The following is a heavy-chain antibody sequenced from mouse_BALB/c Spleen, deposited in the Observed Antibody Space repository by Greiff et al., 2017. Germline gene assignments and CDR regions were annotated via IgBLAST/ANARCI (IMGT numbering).Heavy chain of an antibody. V-gene: IGHV5-17*02. D-gene: IGHD2-4*01. CDR2: ISSGSSTI. CDR3: ARSTMITTGFAD. J-gene: IGHJ3*01. CDR1: GFTFSSFG. Sequence: EVMLVESGGGLVQPGGSRKLSCAASGFTFSSFGMHWVRQAPEKGLEWVAYISSGSSTIYYADTVKGRFTISRDNPKNTLFLQMTSLRSEDTAMYYCARSTMITTGFADWGQGTLVTVSA.